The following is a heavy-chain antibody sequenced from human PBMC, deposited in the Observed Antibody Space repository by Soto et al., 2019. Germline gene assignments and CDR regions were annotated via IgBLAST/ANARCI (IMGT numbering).Heavy chain of an antibody. CDR1: GGSISSYY. Sequence: PSETLSLTCTVSGGSISSYYWSWIRQPPGKGLEWIGYIYYSGSTNYNPSLKSRVTISVDTSKNQFSLKLSSVTAADTAVYYCARVAYSSSMYHFDYWGQGTLVTVSS. D-gene: IGHD6-6*01. V-gene: IGHV4-59*01. J-gene: IGHJ4*02. CDR2: IYYSGST. CDR3: ARVAYSSSMYHFDY.